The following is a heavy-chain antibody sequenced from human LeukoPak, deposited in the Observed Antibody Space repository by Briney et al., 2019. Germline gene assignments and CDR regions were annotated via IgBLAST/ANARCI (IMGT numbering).Heavy chain of an antibody. CDR1: GFTFSSYA. CDR3: AKDPRVGSRVATPCY. D-gene: IGHD3-3*01. J-gene: IGHJ4*02. CDR2: ISGSGGST. V-gene: IGHV3-23*01. Sequence: PGGSLRLSCAASGFTFSSYAMSWVRQAPGKGLEWVSSISGSGGSTYYADSVRRRFIISRDNSKNTLFLQMNSLRAEDTAIYYCAKDPRVGSRVATPCYWGQGTLVTVSS.